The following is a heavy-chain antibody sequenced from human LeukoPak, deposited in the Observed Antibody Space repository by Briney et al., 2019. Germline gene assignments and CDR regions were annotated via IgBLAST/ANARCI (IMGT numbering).Heavy chain of an antibody. CDR1: GFTFSSYA. Sequence: QPGGSLRLSCAASGFTFSSYAMSWVRQAPGEGLEWVSAISGSGGSTYYADSVKGRFTISRDNSKNTLYLQMNSLRAEDTAVYYCAKGIFGVVIPYYFDYWGQGTLVTVSS. D-gene: IGHD3-3*01. CDR2: ISGSGGST. V-gene: IGHV3-23*01. CDR3: AKGIFGVVIPYYFDY. J-gene: IGHJ4*02.